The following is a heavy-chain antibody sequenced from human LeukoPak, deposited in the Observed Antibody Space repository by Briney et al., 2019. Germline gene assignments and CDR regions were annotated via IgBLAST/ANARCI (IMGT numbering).Heavy chain of an antibody. CDR1: GRSISSYY. CDR3: ARGSDWNDDNY. D-gene: IGHD1-1*01. V-gene: IGHV4-4*07. CDR2: IYTSGST. Sequence: SETLSLTCTVSGRSISSYYWSWIRQPAGKGLEWIGRIYTSGSTNYNPSLKSRVTMSVDTSKNQFSRKLSSVTAADTAVYYCARGSDWNDDNYWGQGTLVTVSS. J-gene: IGHJ4*02.